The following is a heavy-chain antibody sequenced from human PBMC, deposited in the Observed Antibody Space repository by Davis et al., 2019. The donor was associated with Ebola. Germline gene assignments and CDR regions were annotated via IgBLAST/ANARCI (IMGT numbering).Heavy chain of an antibody. CDR1: GYTFTTYD. Sequence: ASVKVSCKASGYTFTTYDITWVRQATGQGLEWMGWMNPNSGSTGYAQKFQGRVTMTRNTSISTAYMELGSLRFEDTAVYYCARGRWVAARWFDPWGQGTLVTVSS. J-gene: IGHJ5*02. D-gene: IGHD6-6*01. CDR2: MNPNSGST. V-gene: IGHV1-8*01. CDR3: ARGRWVAARWFDP.